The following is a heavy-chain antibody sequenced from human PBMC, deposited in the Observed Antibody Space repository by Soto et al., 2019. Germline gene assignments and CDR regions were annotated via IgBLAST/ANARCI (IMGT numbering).Heavy chain of an antibody. Sequence: QVQLEQSGAEVKKPGSSVKVSCKTSGGTFSNSAISWVRQAPGQGLEWMGGIMPIFRTPDYAQKFQDRVTITADESTSTVYMELRGLRSDDTAVYYWARAIDRLQLGGNYYYILDVWGQGTTVTVSS. CDR1: GGTFSNSA. D-gene: IGHD1-1*01. J-gene: IGHJ6*02. CDR2: IMPIFRTP. V-gene: IGHV1-69*12. CDR3: ARAIDRLQLGGNYYYILDV.